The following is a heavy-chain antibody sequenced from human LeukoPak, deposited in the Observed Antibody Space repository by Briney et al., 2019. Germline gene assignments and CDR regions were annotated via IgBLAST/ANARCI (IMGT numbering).Heavy chain of an antibody. CDR3: ARADSSGYYVLDY. CDR1: GGSISSYY. J-gene: IGHJ4*02. CDR2: IYYSGGT. V-gene: IGHV4-59*01. Sequence: SETLSLTCTVSGGSISSYYWSWIRQPPGKGLESIGYIYYSGGTNYNPSLKSRVTISVDTSKNQFSLKLSSVTAADTAVYYCARADSSGYYVLDYWGQGTLVTVSS. D-gene: IGHD3-22*01.